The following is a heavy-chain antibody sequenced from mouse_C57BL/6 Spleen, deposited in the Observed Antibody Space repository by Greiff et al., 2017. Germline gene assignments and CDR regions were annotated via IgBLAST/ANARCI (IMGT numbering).Heavy chain of an antibody. CDR1: GYTFTDYE. V-gene: IGHV1-15*01. J-gene: IGHJ4*01. Sequence: VQLQQSGAELVRPGASVTLSCKASGYTFTDYEMHWVKQTPVHGLEWIGAIDPETGGTAYNQKFKGKAILTADKSSSTAYMEIRSLPSKDSAVYYRTRCGTYYAMDYWGQGTSVTVSS. CDR3: TRCGTYYAMDY. D-gene: IGHD4-1*01. CDR2: IDPETGGT.